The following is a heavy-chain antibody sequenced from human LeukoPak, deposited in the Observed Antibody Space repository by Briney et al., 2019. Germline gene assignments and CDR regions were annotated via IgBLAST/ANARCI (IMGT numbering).Heavy chain of an antibody. Sequence: GGSLRLSCAASGFTFSSYGMHWVRQAPGKGLEWVAVISYDGSNKYYADSVKGRFTISRDNAKNSLYLQMNSLRAEDTAVYYCAREESGSYFGYLTGVYWGQGTLVTVSS. CDR2: ISYDGSNK. D-gene: IGHD1-26*01. V-gene: IGHV3-30*03. CDR1: GFTFSSYG. J-gene: IGHJ4*02. CDR3: AREESGSYFGYLTGVY.